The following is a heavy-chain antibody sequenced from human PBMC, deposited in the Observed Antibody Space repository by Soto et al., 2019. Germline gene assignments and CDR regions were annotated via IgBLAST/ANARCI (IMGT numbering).Heavy chain of an antibody. D-gene: IGHD6-6*01. J-gene: IGHJ4*02. Sequence: GGALRLSCAASGITFSTYAMSWVRRAPGKGLEWVSTIGSNGADKQYADSVKGRFTISRDDSKNTLYLQMNSLRAEDSAVYYCAKDRTVAARNFDYWGQGAQVTVSS. CDR3: AKDRTVAARNFDY. V-gene: IGHV3-23*01. CDR1: GITFSTYA. CDR2: IGSNGADK.